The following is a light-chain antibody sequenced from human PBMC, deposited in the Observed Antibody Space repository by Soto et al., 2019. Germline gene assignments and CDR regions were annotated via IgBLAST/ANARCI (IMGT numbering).Light chain of an antibody. J-gene: IGKJ4*02. V-gene: IGKV3-11*01. CDR2: DAS. CDR1: QSVTTF. CDR3: QQRTNWPLT. Sequence: EIVLTQSPVTLSLSPGERATLSCRTSQSVTTFLAWYQQKPGQAPRLLIYDASKRATGIPARFSGGGSGTDLTLTISSLEPEDFAVYYCQQRTNWPLTFGGGNKVEIK.